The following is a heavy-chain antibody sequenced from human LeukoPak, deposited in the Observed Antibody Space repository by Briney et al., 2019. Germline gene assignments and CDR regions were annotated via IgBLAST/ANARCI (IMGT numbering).Heavy chain of an antibody. J-gene: IGHJ4*02. CDR3: ARDMYSSPRLGDL. D-gene: IGHD6-13*01. CDR2: ISAYNGNT. V-gene: IGHV1-18*01. Sequence: ASVKVSCKASGYTFTSYGISWVRQAPGQGLEWMGWISAYNGNTNYAQKLQGRVTMTTDTSTSTAYIELRSLRSDDTAVYYCARDMYSSPRLGDLWGQGTLVTVSS. CDR1: GYTFTSYG.